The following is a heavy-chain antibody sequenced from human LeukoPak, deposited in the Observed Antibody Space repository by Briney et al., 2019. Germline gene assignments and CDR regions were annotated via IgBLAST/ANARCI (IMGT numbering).Heavy chain of an antibody. Sequence: SVKVSCKASGGTFSSYAISWVRQAPGQGLEWMGGIIPIFGTANYAQKFQGRVTITADKSTSTAYMELNSLRAEDTAVYYCARLLGGGSGSYYLIIGYNWFDPWGQGTLVTVSS. CDR1: GGTFSSYA. CDR3: ARLLGGGSGSYYLIIGYNWFDP. J-gene: IGHJ5*02. V-gene: IGHV1-69*06. CDR2: IIPIFGTA. D-gene: IGHD3-10*01.